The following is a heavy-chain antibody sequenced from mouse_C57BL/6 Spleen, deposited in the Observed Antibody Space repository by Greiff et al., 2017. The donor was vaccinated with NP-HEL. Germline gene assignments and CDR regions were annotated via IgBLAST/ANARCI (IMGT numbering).Heavy chain of an antibody. CDR1: GYTFTDYY. D-gene: IGHD1-1*01. Sequence: VQLQQSGAELVKPGASVKISCKASGYTFTDYYINWVKQRPGQGLEWIGKIGPGRGSTYYNEKFKGKATLTADKSSSNAYMQLSSLTSEDSAVYFCARLDGSSLWYFDVWGTGTTVTVSS. J-gene: IGHJ1*03. CDR2: IGPGRGST. V-gene: IGHV1-77*01. CDR3: ARLDGSSLWYFDV.